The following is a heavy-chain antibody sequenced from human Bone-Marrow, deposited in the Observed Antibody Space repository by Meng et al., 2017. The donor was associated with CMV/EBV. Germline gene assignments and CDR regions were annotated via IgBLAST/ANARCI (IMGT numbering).Heavy chain of an antibody. CDR2: INPNSGGT. CDR1: FTGYF. D-gene: IGHD2-15*01. V-gene: IGHV1-2*02. Sequence: FTGYFMHWVRQAPGQGLEWMGWINPNSGGTNYAQKFQGRVTMTRDTSISTAYMELSRLRSDDTAVYYCATGGEHCSGGSCYGGGLDVWGQGTTVTVSS. CDR3: ATGGEHCSGGSCYGGGLDV. J-gene: IGHJ6*02.